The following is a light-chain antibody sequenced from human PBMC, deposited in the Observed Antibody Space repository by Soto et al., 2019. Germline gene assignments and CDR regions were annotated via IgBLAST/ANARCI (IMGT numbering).Light chain of an antibody. CDR1: SYNVGSNT. CDR3: AAWDDSLNGWV. Sequence: QSVLTQPPSASGTPGQRVTISCSGSSYNVGSNTVNWYQHLPGTAPKLLIYNNNQRPSGVPDRFSGSKSGTSASLASSGLQSEDEADYYCAAWDDSLNGWVFGGGTKLTVL. J-gene: IGLJ3*02. CDR2: NNN. V-gene: IGLV1-44*01.